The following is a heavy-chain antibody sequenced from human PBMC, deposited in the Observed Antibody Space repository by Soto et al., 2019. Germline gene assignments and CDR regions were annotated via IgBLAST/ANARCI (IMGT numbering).Heavy chain of an antibody. D-gene: IGHD5-12*01. J-gene: IGHJ4*02. Sequence: QVQLVQSGAELKKPGSSVKVSCKSSGGSFSNSAVTWVRQAPEQGLEWMGGIIPIFNTPNYAQKFQGRVAFTADDSTATAYMELTSLTSEDTAVYYCASRPRNGYNRWGQGTLVTVSS. CDR3: ASRPRNGYNR. V-gene: IGHV1-69*01. CDR1: GGSFSNSA. CDR2: IIPIFNTP.